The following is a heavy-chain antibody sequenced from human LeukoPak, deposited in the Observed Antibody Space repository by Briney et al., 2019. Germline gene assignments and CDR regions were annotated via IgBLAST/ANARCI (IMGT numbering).Heavy chain of an antibody. CDR2: IYTSGTT. V-gene: IGHV4-61*02. CDR3: AREVSDYDILTGWIDY. D-gene: IGHD3-9*01. J-gene: IGHJ4*02. Sequence: PSETLSLTCTVSGGSISSGSYYWSWIRQPAGKGLEWIGRIYTSGTTNYNPSLKSRVTISVGTSKSQFSLKLSSVTAADTAVYYCAREVSDYDILTGWIDYWGQGTLVSVSS. CDR1: GGSISSGSYY.